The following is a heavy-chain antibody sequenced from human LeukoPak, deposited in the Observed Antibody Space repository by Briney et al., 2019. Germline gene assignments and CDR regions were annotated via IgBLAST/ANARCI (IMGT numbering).Heavy chain of an antibody. CDR1: GFTFSNAW. V-gene: IGHV3-15*01. CDR2: IKSKTDGGTT. D-gene: IGHD2-2*01. Sequence: PGGSLRLSCAASGFTFSNAWMSWVRQAPGKGLEWVGRIKSKTDGGTTDYAAPVKGRFTISRDDSKNTQYLQMNSLKTEDTAVYYCTTDPIVVVPAAISYWGQGTLVTVSS. J-gene: IGHJ4*02. CDR3: TTDPIVVVPAAISY.